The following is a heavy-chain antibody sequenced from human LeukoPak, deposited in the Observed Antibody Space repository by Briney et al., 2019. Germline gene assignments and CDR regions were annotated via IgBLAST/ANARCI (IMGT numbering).Heavy chain of an antibody. CDR3: ARGRDFWSGYYRENFDY. D-gene: IGHD3-3*01. CDR2: INHSGST. Sequence: SETLSLTCAVYGGSFSGYYWSWIRQPPGKGLEWIGEINHSGSTNYNPSLKSRVTISVDTSKNQFSLKLSSVTAADTAVYYCARGRDFWSGYYRENFDYWGQGTLVTVSS. V-gene: IGHV4-34*01. CDR1: GGSFSGYY. J-gene: IGHJ4*02.